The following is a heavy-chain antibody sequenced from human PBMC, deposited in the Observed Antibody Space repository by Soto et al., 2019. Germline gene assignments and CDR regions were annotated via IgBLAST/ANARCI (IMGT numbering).Heavy chain of an antibody. D-gene: IGHD3-9*01. J-gene: IGHJ4*02. CDR3: ARHIYFDWLFFFAY. Sequence: SETLSLTCTVSVGSISSSSYYWGGIRQPPGKGLEWIGSIYYSGSTYYNPSLKSRVTIAVDTSKNQFSLKLSSVTAADTAVYYCARHIYFDWLFFFAYWGQGTLVTVSS. CDR1: VGSISSSSYY. CDR2: IYYSGST. V-gene: IGHV4-39*01.